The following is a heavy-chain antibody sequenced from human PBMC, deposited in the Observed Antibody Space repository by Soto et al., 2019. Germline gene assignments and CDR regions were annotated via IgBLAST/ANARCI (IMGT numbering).Heavy chain of an antibody. D-gene: IGHD1-1*01. CDR3: EPIPRTGTRVGAFDI. CDR2: IDWDDDK. CDR1: WLSHRTSGMC. J-gene: IGHJ3*02. V-gene: IGHV2-70*11. Sequence: TGPTPVNPKQTLGLTCSFPWLSHRTSGMCVSWIRQPPGKALEWLARIDWDDDKYYSTSLKTRLTISKDTSKNQVVLTMTNMDPVDTATYYCEPIPRTGTRVGAFDIWGQGTMVTGSS.